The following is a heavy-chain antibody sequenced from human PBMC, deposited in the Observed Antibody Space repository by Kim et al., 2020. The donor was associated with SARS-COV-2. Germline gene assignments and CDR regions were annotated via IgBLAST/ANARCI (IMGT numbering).Heavy chain of an antibody. CDR3: ARAPGGGIAAAGALDY. CDR2: ISTSGST. Sequence: SETLSLTCTVSGGSISSGSYYWSWIRQPAGKGLEGIGRISTSGSTNYNPSLKRRVTISVDTSKNQFSLKLSTVTAADTAVYYCARAPGGGIAAAGALDYWGQGTLVTVSS. J-gene: IGHJ4*02. CDR1: GGSISSGSYY. D-gene: IGHD6-13*01. V-gene: IGHV4-61*02.